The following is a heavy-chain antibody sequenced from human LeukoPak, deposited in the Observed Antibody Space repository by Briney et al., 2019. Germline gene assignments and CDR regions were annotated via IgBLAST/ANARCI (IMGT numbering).Heavy chain of an antibody. V-gene: IGHV5-51*01. D-gene: IGHD2-2*01. Sequence: GVSLKISCKGSGYSFTSYWIGWVRQMPGKGLEWMGIIYPGDSDTRYSPSFQGQVTISADKSISTAYLQWSSLKASDTAMYYCAMMTLGYCSSTSCPGAFDIWGQGTMVTVSS. CDR2: IYPGDSDT. CDR3: AMMTLGYCSSTSCPGAFDI. CDR1: GYSFTSYW. J-gene: IGHJ3*02.